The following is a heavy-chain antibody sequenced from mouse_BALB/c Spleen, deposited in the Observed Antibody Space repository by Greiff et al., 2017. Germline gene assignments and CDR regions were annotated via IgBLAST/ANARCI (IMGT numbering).Heavy chain of an antibody. Sequence: VKLMESGPELVKPGASVKISCKASGYAFSSSWMNWVKQRPGQGLEWIGRIYPGDGDTNYNGKFKGKATLTADKSSSTAYMQLSSLTSVDSAVYFCARSNPAMGYWGQGTSVTVSS. CDR3: ARSNPAMGY. D-gene: IGHD4-1*01. J-gene: IGHJ4*01. CDR1: GYAFSSSW. V-gene: IGHV1-82*01. CDR2: IYPGDGDT.